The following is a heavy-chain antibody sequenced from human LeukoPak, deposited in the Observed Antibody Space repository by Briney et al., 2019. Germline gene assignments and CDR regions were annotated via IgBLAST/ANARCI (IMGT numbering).Heavy chain of an antibody. J-gene: IGHJ4*02. CDR1: GGSFCGYY. V-gene: IGHV4-34*01. D-gene: IGHD3/OR15-3a*01. Sequence: SETLSLTCAVYGGSFCGYYWSWIRQPPGKGLEWIGEINHRGGTNYNPSLKSRVTISVDTSKNQFSLKLSSVTAADTAVYYCARGRTGLPSYWGQGILVTVSS. CDR3: ARGRTGLPSY. CDR2: INHRGGT.